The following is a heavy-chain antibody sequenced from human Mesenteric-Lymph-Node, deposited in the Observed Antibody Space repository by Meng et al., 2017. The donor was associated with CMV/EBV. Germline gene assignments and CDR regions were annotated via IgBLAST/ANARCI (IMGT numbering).Heavy chain of an antibody. CDR3: ARVGVGAIRNYYYYAMDV. J-gene: IGHJ6*02. V-gene: IGHV4-61*01. D-gene: IGHD1-26*01. CDR1: GGSVSSGSFY. Sequence: SETLSLTCTVSGGSVSSGSFYWTWIRQPPGKGLEWIGYMYYSGSTNYNPSLKSRVTISVDTSKNQFSLKLSSVTAADTAVYYCARVGVGAIRNYYYYAMDVWGQGTTVTVSS. CDR2: MYYSGST.